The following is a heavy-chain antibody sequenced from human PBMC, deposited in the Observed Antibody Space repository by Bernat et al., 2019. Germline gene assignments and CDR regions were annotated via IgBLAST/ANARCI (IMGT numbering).Heavy chain of an antibody. CDR1: GGSFSAYY. Sequence: QVQLQQWGAGLLKPSETLSLTCAVYGGSFSAYYWSWIRQPPGKGLEWIGEINDSGRTNYNPSLKSRVTISVDTSKDQFSLKLSSVTAADMAVYYCARGGHGDYPDHWGQGTLVTVSS. J-gene: IGHJ4*02. CDR2: INDSGRT. V-gene: IGHV4-34*01. CDR3: ARGGHGDYPDH. D-gene: IGHD4-17*01.